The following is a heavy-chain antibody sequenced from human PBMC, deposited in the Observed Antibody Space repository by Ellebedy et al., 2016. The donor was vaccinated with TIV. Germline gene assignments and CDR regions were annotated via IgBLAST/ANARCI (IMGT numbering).Heavy chain of an antibody. V-gene: IGHV3-21*01. CDR1: GFTFSIYS. CDR3: ARGMGRAPRSTFDY. CDR2: ISSSSSNI. Sequence: GESLKISCAASGFTFSIYSMNWVRQAPGKGLEWVSSISSSSSNIYYEDSVKGRFTISRDNAKNTLHLQMNSLRAEDTAVYYCARGMGRAPRSTFDYWGQGSLVTVSS. J-gene: IGHJ4*02. D-gene: IGHD1-26*01.